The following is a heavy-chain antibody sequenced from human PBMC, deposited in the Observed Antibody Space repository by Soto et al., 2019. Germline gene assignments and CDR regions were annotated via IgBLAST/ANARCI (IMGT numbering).Heavy chain of an antibody. CDR3: TTGGELWFGELLYDAFDI. V-gene: IGHV3-15*07. CDR2: IKSKTDGGTT. CDR1: GFTFSNAW. D-gene: IGHD3-10*01. Sequence: PGGSLRLSCAASGFTFSNAWMNWVRQAPGKGLEWVGRIKSKTDGGTTDYAAPVKGRFTISRDDSKNTLYLQINSLKTEDTAVYYCTTGGELWFGELLYDAFDIWGQGTMVTVSS. J-gene: IGHJ3*02.